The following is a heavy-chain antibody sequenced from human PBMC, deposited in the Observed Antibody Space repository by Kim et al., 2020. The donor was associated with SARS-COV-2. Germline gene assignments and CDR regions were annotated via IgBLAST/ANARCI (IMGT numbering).Heavy chain of an antibody. CDR2: IYYSGST. D-gene: IGHD3-22*01. V-gene: IGHV4-59*13. CDR3: AREGYYYDSSGYPGWFDP. CDR1: GGSISSYY. Sequence: SETLSLTCTVSGGSISSYYWSWIRQPPGKGLEWIGYIYYSGSTNYNPSLKSRVTISVDTSKNQFSLKLSSVTAADTAVYYCAREGYYYDSSGYPGWFDPWGQGTLVTVSS. J-gene: IGHJ5*02.